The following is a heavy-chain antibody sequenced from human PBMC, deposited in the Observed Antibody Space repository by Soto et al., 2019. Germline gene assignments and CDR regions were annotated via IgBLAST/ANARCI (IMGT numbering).Heavy chain of an antibody. D-gene: IGHD4-17*01. CDR3: AHRRAGFTVDY. CDR1: GGSISRYYWS. CDR2: IYWDDDK. Sequence: TLSLTCTVSGGSISRYYWSWIRQPPGKALEWLALIYWDDDKRYSPSLKSRLTITKDTSKNQVVLTMTNMDPVDTATYYCAHRRAGFTVDYWGQGTLVT. J-gene: IGHJ4*02. V-gene: IGHV2-5*08.